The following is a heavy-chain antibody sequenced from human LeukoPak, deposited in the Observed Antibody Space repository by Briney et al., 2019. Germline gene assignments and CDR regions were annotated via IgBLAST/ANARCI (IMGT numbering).Heavy chain of an antibody. D-gene: IGHD3-3*01. V-gene: IGHV4-39*01. Sequence: SSETLSLTCTVSGGSISSSSYYWGWIRQPPGKGLEWIGSIYYSGSTYYNPSLKSRVTVSVDTSKNQFSLKLSSVTAADTAVYYCARQDTITTPGVDYWGQGTPVTVSS. CDR2: IYYSGST. CDR3: ARQDTITTPGVDY. CDR1: GGSISSSSYY. J-gene: IGHJ4*02.